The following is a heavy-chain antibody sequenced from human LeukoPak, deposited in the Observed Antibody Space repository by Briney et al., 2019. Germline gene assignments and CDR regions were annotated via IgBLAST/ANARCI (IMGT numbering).Heavy chain of an antibody. J-gene: IGHJ3*02. D-gene: IGHD6-19*01. CDR2: ISTSSSYI. V-gene: IGHV3-21*04. CDR3: AKDIGAVAGYAFDI. Sequence: GGSLRLSCAASGFTFSNYGMHWVRQAPGKGLEWLSYISTSSSYIYYADSVKGRFTVSRDNAMNSLFLQMNSLRAEDTALYYCAKDIGAVAGYAFDIWGQGTMVTVSS. CDR1: GFTFSNYG.